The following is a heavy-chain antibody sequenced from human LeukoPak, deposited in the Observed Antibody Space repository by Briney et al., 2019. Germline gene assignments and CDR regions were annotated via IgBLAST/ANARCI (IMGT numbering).Heavy chain of an antibody. V-gene: IGHV3-30*02. CDR3: AKDIRRGYNYGYDQFAY. J-gene: IGHJ4*02. D-gene: IGHD5-18*01. CDR2: IRYDGSNK. CDR1: GFTFSVFG. Sequence: GGSLRLSCAASGFTFSVFGMHWVRQAPVNGLEWVAFIRYDGSNKYYADSVKGRFTISRDNSKNTLYLQMNSLRAEDTAVYYCAKDIRRGYNYGYDQFAYWGLGTLVTVSS.